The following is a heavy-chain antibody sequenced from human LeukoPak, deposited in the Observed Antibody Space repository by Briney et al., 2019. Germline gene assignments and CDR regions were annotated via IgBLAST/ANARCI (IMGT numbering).Heavy chain of an antibody. CDR1: GFTFSSYE. V-gene: IGHV3-48*03. CDR3: ARDGPSGSYFC. CDR2: ISSSGSTI. D-gene: IGHD1-26*01. Sequence: GGSLRLSCAASGFTFSSYEMNWVRQAPGKGLEWVSYISSSGSTIYYADSVKGRFTISRDNAKNSLYLQMNSLRAEDTAVYYCARDGPSGSYFCWGQGTLVTVSS. J-gene: IGHJ4*02.